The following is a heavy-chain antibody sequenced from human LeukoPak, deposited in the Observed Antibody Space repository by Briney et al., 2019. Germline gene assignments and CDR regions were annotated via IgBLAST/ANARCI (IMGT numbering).Heavy chain of an antibody. D-gene: IGHD3-16*01. V-gene: IGHV3-23*01. Sequence: GGSLRLSCAASGFTFSTYAMSWVRQAPGKGLEWVSTISDNGGRSFYADSVKRRFTISRDNSKSTLYLQMNSLRAEDTAVYYCAKDPFRMGSGGPAFFHYWGQGTLVTVSS. CDR3: AKDPFRMGSGGPAFFHY. J-gene: IGHJ4*02. CDR1: GFTFSTYA. CDR2: ISDNGGRS.